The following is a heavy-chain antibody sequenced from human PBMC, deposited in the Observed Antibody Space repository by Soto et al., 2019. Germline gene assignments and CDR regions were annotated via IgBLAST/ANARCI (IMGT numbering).Heavy chain of an antibody. CDR2: ISYDGSNK. V-gene: IGHV3-30*18. CDR1: GFTFSSYG. D-gene: IGHD1-26*01. Sequence: QVQLVESGGGVVQPGRSLRLSCAASGFTFSSYGMHWVRQAPGKGLEWVAVISYDGSNKYYADSVKGRFTISRDNSKNTLYLQMNSLRAEDTAVYYCAKDGGWEPRQYYFDYWGQGTLVTVSS. J-gene: IGHJ4*02. CDR3: AKDGGWEPRQYYFDY.